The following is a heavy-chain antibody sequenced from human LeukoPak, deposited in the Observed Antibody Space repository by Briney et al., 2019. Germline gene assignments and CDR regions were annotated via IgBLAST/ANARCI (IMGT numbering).Heavy chain of an antibody. V-gene: IGHV1-8*03. CDR3: ARGWTLVGFDP. D-gene: IGHD4-23*01. CDR1: GYTFSTYG. Sequence: GASVKVSCKASGYTFSTYGINWVRQASGQGLEWMGWLSPNSGNTGYSQKFQGRVTITRNTSISTAYMELSSLRSEDTAVYYCARGWTLVGFDPWGQGTLVTVSS. CDR2: LSPNSGNT. J-gene: IGHJ5*02.